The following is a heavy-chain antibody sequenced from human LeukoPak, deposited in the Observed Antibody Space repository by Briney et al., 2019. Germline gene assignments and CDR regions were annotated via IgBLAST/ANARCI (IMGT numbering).Heavy chain of an antibody. CDR1: GGSISSSSYY. D-gene: IGHD5-18*01. CDR3: ASLLGPLSYNFGFARDY. V-gene: IGHV4-39*07. Sequence: PSQTLSLTCTVSGGSISSSSYYWGWIRQPPGKGLEWIGSIYYTGNTFYNPSLKSRLTISLDKSKNQFSLKLTSVTAADTAVYYCASLLGPLSYNFGFARDYWGQGTLVTVSS. J-gene: IGHJ4*01. CDR2: IYYTGNT.